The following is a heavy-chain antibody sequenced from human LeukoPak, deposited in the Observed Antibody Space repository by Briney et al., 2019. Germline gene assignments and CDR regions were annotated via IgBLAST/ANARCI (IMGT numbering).Heavy chain of an antibody. CDR1: GGSISSDDYY. Sequence: PSETLSVTCTVSGGSISSDDYYWSWIRQPPGKGLEWMGYIYYSGTTSYNPSLKSRVTISVDTSKNQFSLKVTSMTAADTAVYYCARDSSPAPGSFFQDSWGQGMLVTVSS. CDR2: IYYSGTT. J-gene: IGHJ4*02. V-gene: IGHV4-30-4*01. D-gene: IGHD6-13*01. CDR3: ARDSSPAPGSFFQDS.